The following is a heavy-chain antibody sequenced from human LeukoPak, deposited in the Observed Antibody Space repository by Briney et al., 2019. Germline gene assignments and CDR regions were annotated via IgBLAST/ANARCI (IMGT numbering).Heavy chain of an antibody. J-gene: IGHJ6*03. V-gene: IGHV3-72*01. CDR3: AREGKRITMVRGVITPRGYYYMDV. D-gene: IGHD3-10*01. CDR2: TRNKANSYTT. Sequence: PGGSLRLSCAASGFTFSDHYMDWVRQAPGKGLEWVGRTRNKANSYTTEYAASGKGRFTISRDDSKNSLYLQMNSLKTEDTAVYYCAREGKRITMVRGVITPRGYYYMDVWGKGTTVTVSS. CDR1: GFTFSDHY.